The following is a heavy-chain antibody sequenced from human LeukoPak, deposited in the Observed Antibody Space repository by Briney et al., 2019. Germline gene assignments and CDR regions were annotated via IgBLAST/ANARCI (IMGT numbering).Heavy chain of an antibody. V-gene: IGHV3-21*01. D-gene: IGHD1-26*01. J-gene: IGHJ4*02. CDR2: ISSSGSYI. CDR3: ASIGSYYKFDY. Sequence: GRSLRLSCAASGFTFSSYGMHWVRQAPGKGLEWVSSISSSGSYIYYADSVKGRFTISRDNAKNSLYLQMNSLRAEDTAVYYCASIGSYYKFDYWGQGTLVTVSS. CDR1: GFTFSSYG.